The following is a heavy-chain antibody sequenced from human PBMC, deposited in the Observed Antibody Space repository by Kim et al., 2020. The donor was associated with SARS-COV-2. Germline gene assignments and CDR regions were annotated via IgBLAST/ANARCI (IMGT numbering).Heavy chain of an antibody. J-gene: IGHJ2*01. Sequence: SGPTLVNPTQTLTLTCAFSGFSLTTEGMSVTWIRQSPGKALEWLAFISWDDTTYYSPSLKSRLSISKDTSKDEVVLTLTNVGPVDTATYYCARIPYFDL. V-gene: IGHV2-70*01. D-gene: IGHD2-21*01. CDR3: ARIPYFDL. CDR1: GFSLTTEGMS. CDR2: ISWDDTT.